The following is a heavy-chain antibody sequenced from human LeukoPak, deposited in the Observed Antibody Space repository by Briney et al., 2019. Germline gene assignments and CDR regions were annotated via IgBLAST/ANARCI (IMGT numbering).Heavy chain of an antibody. Sequence: PGGSLRLSCAASGFTFSSYWTHWVRQAPGKGLVWVSRINSDGSSTSYADSVKGRFTISRDNAKNSLYLQMNSLRAEDTAVYYCARDERTITIFGVASPNYYYYMDVWGKGTTVTVSS. V-gene: IGHV3-74*01. CDR1: GFTFSSYW. D-gene: IGHD3-3*01. J-gene: IGHJ6*03. CDR2: INSDGSST. CDR3: ARDERTITIFGVASPNYYYYMDV.